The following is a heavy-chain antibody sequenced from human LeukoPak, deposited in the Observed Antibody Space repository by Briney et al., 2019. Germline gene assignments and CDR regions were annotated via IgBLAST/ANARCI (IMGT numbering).Heavy chain of an antibody. D-gene: IGHD1-26*01. CDR1: GGTSSSYA. CDR2: IIPIFGTA. V-gene: IGHV1-69*13. Sequence: GASVKVSCKASGGTSSSYAISWVRRAPGQGLEWMGGIIPIFGTANYAQKFQGRVTITADESTSTAYMELSSVTAADTAVYYCATLPPVGATTGAHYYYYMDVWGKGTTVTISS. CDR3: ATLPPVGATTGAHYYYYMDV. J-gene: IGHJ6*03.